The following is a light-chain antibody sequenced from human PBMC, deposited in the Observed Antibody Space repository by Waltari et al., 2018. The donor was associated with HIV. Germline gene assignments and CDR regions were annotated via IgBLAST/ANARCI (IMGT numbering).Light chain of an antibody. CDR1: RTILYSSDNRNY. V-gene: IGKV4-1*01. CDR3: QQYFRIPPT. Sequence: DIVMTQSPDSLPVSLGERATINCTSSRTILYSSDNRNYLAWYQQKPRQPPKLLISGASTRESGVPDRFSGSGSGTDFTLTITRLQAEDVALYHCQQYFRIPPTFGGGTKVEIK. J-gene: IGKJ4*01. CDR2: GAS.